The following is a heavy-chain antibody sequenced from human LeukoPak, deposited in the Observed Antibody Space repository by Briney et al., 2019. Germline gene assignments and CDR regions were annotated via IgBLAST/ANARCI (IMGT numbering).Heavy chain of an antibody. CDR1: GGSISSYY. Sequence: SETLSLTFTVSGGSISSYYRSWIRQPPGKGLGWIGYIYYSGSTNYNPSLKSRVTISVDTSKNQFSLKLSSVTAADTAVYYCARGKDEAYCGGDCYRLFDYWGQGTLVTVSS. V-gene: IGHV4-59*01. CDR3: ARGKDEAYCGGDCYRLFDY. CDR2: IYYSGST. J-gene: IGHJ4*02. D-gene: IGHD2-21*02.